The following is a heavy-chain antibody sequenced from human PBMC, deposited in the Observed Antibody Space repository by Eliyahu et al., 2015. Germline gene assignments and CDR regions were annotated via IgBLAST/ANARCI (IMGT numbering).Heavy chain of an antibody. CDR2: ISSSSSYM. CDR3: ARVYGS. D-gene: IGHD1-26*01. V-gene: IGHV3-21*01. J-gene: IGHJ4*02. Sequence: EVQLVESGGGLVKPGGSLXLPXAASGFTFSSSTMNWVRQAPGKGLEWVSSISSSSSYMYHADSVKGRFTISRDNAKNSLYLQMNSLRTEDTAVYYCARVYGSWGQGTLVTVSS. CDR1: GFTFSSST.